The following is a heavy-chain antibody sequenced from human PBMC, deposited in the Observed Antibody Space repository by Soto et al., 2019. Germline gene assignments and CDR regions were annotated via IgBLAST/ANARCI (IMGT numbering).Heavy chain of an antibody. J-gene: IGHJ4*02. CDR1: GFTFSDHY. CDR3: ARGVVSTGYFDY. CDR2: SRDKVHSHTT. D-gene: IGHD5-12*01. V-gene: IGHV3-72*01. Sequence: EVQLAESGGGLVQPGGSLRLSCAASGFTFSDHYMDWVRQAPGKGLEWVGRSRDKVHSHTTEYAASVKGRFTNSRGDSENSLYLQMNSLKTEDTAVYYCARGVVSTGYFDYWGQGTLVTVSS.